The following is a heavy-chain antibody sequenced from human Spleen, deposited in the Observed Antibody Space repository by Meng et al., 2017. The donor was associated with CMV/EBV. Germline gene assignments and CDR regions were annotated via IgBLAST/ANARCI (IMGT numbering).Heavy chain of an antibody. CDR2: ISSSGSTI. CDR1: GFTFSSYE. CDR3: ARGIVVVPAAP. Sequence: GESLKISCAASGFTFSSYEMNWVRQAPGKGLEWVSYISSSGSTIYYADSVKGRFTISRDNAKNTLYLQMNSLRAEDTAVYYCARGIVVVPAAPWGQGTLVTVSS. J-gene: IGHJ5*02. V-gene: IGHV3-48*03. D-gene: IGHD2-2*01.